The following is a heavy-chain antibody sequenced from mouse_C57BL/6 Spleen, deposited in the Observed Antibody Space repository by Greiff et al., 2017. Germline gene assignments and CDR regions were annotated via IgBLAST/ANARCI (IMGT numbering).Heavy chain of an antibody. J-gene: IGHJ4*01. CDR3: ASHYYYGSSYGAMDY. CDR2: IYPGSGST. D-gene: IGHD1-1*01. CDR1: GYTFTSYW. V-gene: IGHV1-55*01. Sequence: QVQLQQPGAELVKPGASVKMSCKASGYTFTSYWITWVKQRPGQGLEWIGDIYPGSGSTNYNEKFKSKATLTVDTSSSTAYMQLSSLTSEDSAFYYCASHYYYGSSYGAMDYWGQGTSVTVSS.